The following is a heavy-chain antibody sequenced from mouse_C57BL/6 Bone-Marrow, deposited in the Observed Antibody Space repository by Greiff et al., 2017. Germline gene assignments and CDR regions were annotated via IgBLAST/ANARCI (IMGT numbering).Heavy chain of an antibody. V-gene: IGHV10-3*01. CDR2: IRSKSSNYAT. Sequence: EVQVVESGGGLVQPKGSLKLSCAASGFTFNTYAMHWVRQAPGKGLELVARIRSKSSNYATYYADSVKDRFTISRDDSQSMLYLQMNNLKTEDKAMYYCVSRCYYGNYVGYAMDYWGQGTSVTVSS. J-gene: IGHJ4*01. D-gene: IGHD2-1*01. CDR1: GFTFNTYA. CDR3: VSRCYYGNYVGYAMDY.